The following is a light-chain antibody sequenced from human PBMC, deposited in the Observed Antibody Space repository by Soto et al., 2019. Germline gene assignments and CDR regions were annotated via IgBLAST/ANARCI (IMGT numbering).Light chain of an antibody. V-gene: IGLV2-8*01. CDR2: EVN. CDR3: SSYAGSSNV. J-gene: IGLJ1*01. CDR1: SSDVGGYNY. Sequence: QSVLTQPPSASGSPGQSVAISCTGTSSDVGGYNYISWYQQHPGKAPKLMIYEVNKRPSGVPDRFSGSKSGNTASLTVSGLQAEDEADNYCSSYAGSSNVFGTGTKLTVL.